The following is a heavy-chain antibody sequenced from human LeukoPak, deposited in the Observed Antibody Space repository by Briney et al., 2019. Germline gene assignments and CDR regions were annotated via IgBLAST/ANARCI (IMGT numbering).Heavy chain of an antibody. CDR1: GGTFSSYA. J-gene: IGHJ5*02. CDR2: TIPIFGTA. CDR3: ARVTYGETGWFDP. V-gene: IGHV1-69*05. D-gene: IGHD4-17*01. Sequence: ASVKVSCKASGGTFSSYAISWVRQAPGQGLEWMGGTIPIFGTANYAQKFQGRVTITTDESTSTAYMELSSLRSEDTAVYYCARVTYGETGWFDPWGQGTLVTVSS.